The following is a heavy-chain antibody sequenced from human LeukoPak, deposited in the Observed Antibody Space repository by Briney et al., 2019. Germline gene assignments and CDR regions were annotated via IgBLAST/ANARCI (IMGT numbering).Heavy chain of an antibody. CDR3: ARVRSHDFWSGPKV. J-gene: IGHJ6*04. CDR1: GFTFDDYG. Sequence: GGSLRLSCAASGFTFDDYGMSWVRQAPGKGLEWVSGINWSGGGTGYADSVKGRFTISRDNAKNSLYLQMNSLRAEDTALYYCARVRSHDFWSGPKVWGKGTTVTVSS. D-gene: IGHD3-3*01. V-gene: IGHV3-20*04. CDR2: INWSGGGT.